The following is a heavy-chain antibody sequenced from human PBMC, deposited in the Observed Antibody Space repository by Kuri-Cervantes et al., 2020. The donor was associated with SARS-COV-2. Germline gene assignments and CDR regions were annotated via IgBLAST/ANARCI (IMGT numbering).Heavy chain of an antibody. CDR2: IYHSGST. D-gene: IGHD2-2*01. J-gene: IGHJ6*03. Sequence: SETLSLTCTVSGGSISSYYWSWIRQPPGKGLEWIGSIYHSGSTYYNPSLKSRVTISVDTSKNQFSLKLSSVTAADTAVYYCARHGNSYCSSTSCSYNYYYYYMDVWGKGTTVTVSS. V-gene: IGHV4-59*08. CDR3: ARHGNSYCSSTSCSYNYYYYYMDV. CDR1: GGSISSYY.